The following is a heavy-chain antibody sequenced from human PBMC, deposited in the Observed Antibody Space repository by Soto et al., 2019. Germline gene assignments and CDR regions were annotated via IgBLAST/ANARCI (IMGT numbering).Heavy chain of an antibody. D-gene: IGHD6-13*01. V-gene: IGHV1-8*01. CDR3: ARERSAAGTGWFDP. J-gene: IGHJ5*02. Sequence: QVQLVQSGAEVKKPGASVKVSCKASGYTFTSYDINWVRQATGQGLEWMGWMNPNSGNTGYAQKLQGRVTRTRNTSISTAYMALSSLRSEDTAVYYCARERSAAGTGWFDPWGQGTLVTVSS. CDR1: GYTFTSYD. CDR2: MNPNSGNT.